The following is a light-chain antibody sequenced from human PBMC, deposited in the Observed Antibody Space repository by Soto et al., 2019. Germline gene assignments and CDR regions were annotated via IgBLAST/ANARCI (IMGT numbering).Light chain of an antibody. CDR1: QTGLYSSNNKNY. V-gene: IGKV4-1*01. J-gene: IGKJ4*01. CDR3: QQYYSTVS. CDR2: WSS. Sequence: DIVMTQSPDSLAVSLGERATINCKSSQTGLYSSNNKNYLAWYKQKPGQPPKVLIYWSSTRESGVPDRFSGSGYGTDFTLTISSLKAEDVAVYYCQQYYSTVSFGGGTKVEIK.